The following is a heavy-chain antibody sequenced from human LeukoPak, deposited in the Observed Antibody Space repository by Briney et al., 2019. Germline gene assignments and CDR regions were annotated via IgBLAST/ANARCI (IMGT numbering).Heavy chain of an antibody. CDR2: ISGSGGST. CDR3: AKDQRSGSYYHLFDY. V-gene: IGHV3-23*01. D-gene: IGHD1-26*01. J-gene: IGHJ4*02. CDR1: GFTFSSYA. Sequence: GGSLRLSCAASGFTFSSYAMSWVRHAPGKGLEWVSAISGSGGSTYYADSVKGRFTIYRDNSKNTLYLQMNSQRAEDTAVYYCAKDQRSGSYYHLFDYWGQGTLVTVSS.